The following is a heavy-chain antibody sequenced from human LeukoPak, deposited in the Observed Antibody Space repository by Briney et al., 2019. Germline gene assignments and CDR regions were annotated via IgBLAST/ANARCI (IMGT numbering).Heavy chain of an antibody. CDR3: ARDFLLQSEGLFDY. J-gene: IGHJ4*02. CDR2: FYISGST. D-gene: IGHD4-11*01. Sequence: SETLSLTCAVYGGSFSGYYWSWIRQPAGKGLEWIGRFYISGSTNYNPSLKSRVTMSVDTSKNQFSLRLNFVTAADTAVYYCARDFLLQSEGLFDYWGQGTLVTVSS. V-gene: IGHV4-4*07. CDR1: GGSFSGYY.